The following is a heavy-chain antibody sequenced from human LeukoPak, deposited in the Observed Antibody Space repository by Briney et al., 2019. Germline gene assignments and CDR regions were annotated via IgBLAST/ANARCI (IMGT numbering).Heavy chain of an antibody. CDR2: IYYSGST. J-gene: IGHJ4*02. D-gene: IGHD5-24*01. CDR1: GGSISSYY. V-gene: IGHV4-59*01. CDR3: ARDKGDGYNDY. Sequence: PSETLSLTCTVSGGSISSYYWSWIRQPPGKGLEWIGYIYYSGSTTYNPSLKSRVTISVDTSKNQFSLKLSSVTAADTAVYYCARDKGDGYNDYWGQGTLVTVSS.